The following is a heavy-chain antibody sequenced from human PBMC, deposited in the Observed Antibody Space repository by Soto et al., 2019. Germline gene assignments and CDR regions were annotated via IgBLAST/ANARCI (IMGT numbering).Heavy chain of an antibody. CDR1: GFTFSNAW. CDR2: IKRKTDGGTT. CDR3: IRHSYITMVVVRFDY. J-gene: IGHJ4*01. D-gene: IGHD3-22*01. Sequence: GGSLRLSCAASGFTFSNAWINWVRQAPGKGLEWVGRIKRKTDGGTTDFAAPVHGSYAISRDDSKNMVYLQMNRLTTEDTGIYFCIRHSYITMVVVRFDYWGKEILVSVSS. V-gene: IGHV3-15*07.